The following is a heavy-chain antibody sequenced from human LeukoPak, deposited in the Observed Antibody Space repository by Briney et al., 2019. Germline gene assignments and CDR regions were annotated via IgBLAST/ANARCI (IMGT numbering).Heavy chain of an antibody. V-gene: IGHV3-30-3*01. D-gene: IGHD1-26*01. J-gene: IGHJ4*02. CDR1: GFTFSTYA. CDR3: SRAGGTYFDFNS. CDR2: ISYDGTNI. Sequence: GGSLRLSCAASGFTFSTYAFHWVRQAPGKGLEWVAVISYDGTNIYYADSVRGRFTISRDNAKNSLYLQMNSLRAEDTAGYYCSRAGGTYFDFNSWGQGTLVTVSS.